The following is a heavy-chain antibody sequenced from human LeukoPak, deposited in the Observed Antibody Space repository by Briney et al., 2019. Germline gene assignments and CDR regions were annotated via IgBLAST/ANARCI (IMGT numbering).Heavy chain of an antibody. CDR3: AKDPPGYSYGPEVDY. V-gene: IGHV3-23*01. CDR1: GFTFSSYA. Sequence: GGSLRLSCAASGFTFSSYAMSWVRQAPGEGLEWVSAISGSGGSTYYADSVKGRFTISRDNSKNTLYLQMNSLRAEDTAVYYCAKDPPGYSYGPEVDYWGQGTLVTVSS. J-gene: IGHJ4*02. D-gene: IGHD5-18*01. CDR2: ISGSGGST.